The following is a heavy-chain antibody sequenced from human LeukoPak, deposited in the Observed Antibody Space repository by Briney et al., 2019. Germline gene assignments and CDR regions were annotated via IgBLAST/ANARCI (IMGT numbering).Heavy chain of an antibody. CDR1: GFTFSSYA. CDR3: AKDLAAGGDY. CDR2: ISGSGGST. Sequence: PGGSLRLSCAASGFTFSSYAMSWVRQAPGKGLEWVSAISGSGGSTYYADSVRGRFTISRDNSKDTLYLQMNSLGAEDTAVYYCAKDLAAGGDYWGQGTLVTVSS. V-gene: IGHV3-23*01. D-gene: IGHD3-10*01. J-gene: IGHJ4*02.